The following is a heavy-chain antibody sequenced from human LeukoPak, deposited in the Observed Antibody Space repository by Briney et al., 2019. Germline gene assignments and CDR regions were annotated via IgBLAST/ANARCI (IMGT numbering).Heavy chain of an antibody. CDR3: ARHDGYNYARIDY. V-gene: IGHV4-39*01. J-gene: IGHJ4*02. D-gene: IGHD5-18*01. Sequence: PSETLSLTCNVSGGSINRSPNSWGWIRQPPGKVLEWIGFLFYGGDTYYNPSLKSRVAISVDTFKNQFSLKLTSVTAADTAVYFCARHDGYNYARIDYWGQGTLVTVSS. CDR1: GGSINRSPNS. CDR2: LFYGGDT.